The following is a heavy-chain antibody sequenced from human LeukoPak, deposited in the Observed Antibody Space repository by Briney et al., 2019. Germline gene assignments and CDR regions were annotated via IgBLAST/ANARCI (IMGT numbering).Heavy chain of an antibody. CDR2: ISNTGSYT. D-gene: IGHD3/OR15-3a*01. CDR3: ARSRGTGPGAYFDY. J-gene: IGHJ4*02. Sequence: GGSLRLSCAASGFSFSDDYMSWIRQAPGQGLEWVSYISNTGSYTNYADSVRGRFTISRDNAKNSLYLQMNILRAEDTAVYYCARSRGTGPGAYFDYWGPETLVTVSS. V-gene: IGHV3-11*03. CDR1: GFSFSDDY.